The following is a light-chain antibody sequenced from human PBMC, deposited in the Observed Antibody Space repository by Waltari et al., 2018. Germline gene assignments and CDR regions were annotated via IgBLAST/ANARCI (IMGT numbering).Light chain of an antibody. CDR3: SSYAGTSNVV. CDR2: EGS. V-gene: IGLV2-8*01. Sequence: QSALTRPPSASGSPGQSVTISCTATSSDVGGFNYVSWYQQHPGKAPKRMIYEGSKRPSGVPDRFSSSKSGNTASLTVAGRQAEDEGDYYCSSYAGTSNVVFGGGTKLTVL. CDR1: SSDVGGFNY. J-gene: IGLJ2*01.